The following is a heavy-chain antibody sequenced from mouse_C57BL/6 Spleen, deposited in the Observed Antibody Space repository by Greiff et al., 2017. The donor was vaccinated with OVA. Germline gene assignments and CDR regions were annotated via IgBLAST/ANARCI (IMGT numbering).Heavy chain of an antibody. CDR3: GRRYGSSYGTWFAD. Sequence: QVQLQQSGAELMKPGASVKLSCKATGYTFTGYWIEWVKQRPGHGLEWIGEILPGSGSTNYNEKFKGKATFTADTSSNTAYLQRSSLTTEDSAFYCCGRRYGSSYGTWFADWGKGTLVTVSA. D-gene: IGHD1-1*01. V-gene: IGHV1-9*01. CDR2: ILPGSGST. J-gene: IGHJ3*01. CDR1: GYTFTGYW.